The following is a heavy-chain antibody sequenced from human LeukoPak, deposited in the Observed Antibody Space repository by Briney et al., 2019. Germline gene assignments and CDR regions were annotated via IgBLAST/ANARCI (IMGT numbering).Heavy chain of an antibody. D-gene: IGHD3-16*02. CDR2: IWSDESHK. Sequence: GGSLRLSCETSGFAFSSSGRHWVRQAPGKGLEWVAVIWSDESHKYYADSVKGRFTISRDNSKNTLYLQMNSLRAEDTAVYYCAKDYRLRLGELSYLEYWGQGTLVTVSS. J-gene: IGHJ4*02. CDR1: GFAFSSSG. V-gene: IGHV3-33*06. CDR3: AKDYRLRLGELSYLEY.